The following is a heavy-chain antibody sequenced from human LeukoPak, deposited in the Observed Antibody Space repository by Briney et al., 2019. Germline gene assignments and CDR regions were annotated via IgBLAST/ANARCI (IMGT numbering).Heavy chain of an antibody. Sequence: GGSLRLSCAVSGITLSDYGMSWVRQAPGKGLEWVAGISDSGGNTKYADSVKGRFTISRDNPKNTLYLQMNSLRAEDTAVYFCAKRAVVIRVILVGFHKEAYYFESWGQGALVTVSS. V-gene: IGHV3-23*01. D-gene: IGHD3/OR15-3a*01. CDR2: ISDSGGNT. CDR1: GITLSDYG. J-gene: IGHJ4*02. CDR3: AKRAVVIRVILVGFHKEAYYFES.